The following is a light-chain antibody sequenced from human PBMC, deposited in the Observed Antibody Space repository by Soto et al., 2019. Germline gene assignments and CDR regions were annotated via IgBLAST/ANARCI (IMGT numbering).Light chain of an antibody. CDR1: QSVLYSSNNKNY. Sequence: DIVMTQSPDSLAVSLGERATINCKSSQSVLYSSNNKNYLAWYQQKPGQPPKLLIDWASTRESGVPDRFSGSGSGTDFTLTISSLQAEAVAVYYYQQYYCTPPWTFGQGTKVESK. CDR2: WAS. J-gene: IGKJ1*01. V-gene: IGKV4-1*01. CDR3: QQYYCTPPWT.